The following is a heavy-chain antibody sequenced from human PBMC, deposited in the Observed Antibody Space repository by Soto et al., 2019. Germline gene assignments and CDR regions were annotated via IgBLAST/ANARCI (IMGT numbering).Heavy chain of an antibody. V-gene: IGHV1-18*01. CDR1: GYTFTRNG. J-gene: IGHJ6*02. D-gene: IGHD3-22*01. CDR3: VKDRDSNTWPSRDV. CDR2: ISPNSGNI. Sequence: QVPLVQSGAEVKKPGASVNVSCKTSGYTFTRNGISWVRQAPGQGLEWMGWISPNSGNIKYAQKLQGRVIMTTDTSTSTAYMELRSPRSDDTAVYYCVKDRDSNTWPSRDVWGPGTTVTVSS.